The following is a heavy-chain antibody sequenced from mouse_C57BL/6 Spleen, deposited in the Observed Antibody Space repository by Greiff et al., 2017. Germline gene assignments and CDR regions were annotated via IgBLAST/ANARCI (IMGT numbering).Heavy chain of an antibody. CDR1: GYTFTSYG. D-gene: IGHD1-1*01. CDR3: ARGGSSSYYAMDY. CDR2: IYPRSGNT. V-gene: IGHV1-81*01. Sequence: VQLQQSGAELARPGASVKLSCKASGYTFTSYGISWVKQRTGQGLEWIGEIYPRSGNTYYNEKVKGKATLTADKSSSTAYMELRSLTSEDSAVYFCARGGSSSYYAMDYWGQGTSVTVSA. J-gene: IGHJ4*01.